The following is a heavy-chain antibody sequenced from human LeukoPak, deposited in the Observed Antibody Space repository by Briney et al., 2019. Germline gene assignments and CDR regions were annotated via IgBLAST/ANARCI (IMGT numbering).Heavy chain of an antibody. J-gene: IGHJ5*02. V-gene: IGHV3-73*01. CDR1: GFTFSGSA. CDR2: IRTKPNNYAT. Sequence: GGSLKLSCAASGFTFSGSAMHWVRQASGKGLEWVGRIRTKPNNYATAYAASVTGRFTISRDDSKNTAYLQMNSLKTEDTAVYYCTGPLDIAVLPAAGDLTWFDPWGPGTRVTVSS. D-gene: IGHD2-2*01. CDR3: TGPLDIAVLPAAGDLTWFDP.